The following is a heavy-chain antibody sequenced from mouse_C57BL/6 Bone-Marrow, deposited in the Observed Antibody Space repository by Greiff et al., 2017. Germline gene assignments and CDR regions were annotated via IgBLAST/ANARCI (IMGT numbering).Heavy chain of an antibody. Sequence: VQLQQPGAELVKPGASVKLSCKASGYTFTSYWMQWVKQRPGQGLEWIGEIDPSDSYTNYNQKFKGKATLTVDTSSSTAYMQLSSLTSEYSAVYYCAREVGFAYWGQGTLVTVSA. D-gene: IGHD1-3*01. V-gene: IGHV1-50*01. CDR1: GYTFTSYW. J-gene: IGHJ3*01. CDR2: IDPSDSYT. CDR3: AREVGFAY.